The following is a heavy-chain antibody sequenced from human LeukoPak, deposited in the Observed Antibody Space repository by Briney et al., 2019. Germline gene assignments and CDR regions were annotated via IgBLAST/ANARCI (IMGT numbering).Heavy chain of an antibody. CDR2: IYYSGGT. CDR3: ARCHVDTAQSGMDV. J-gene: IGHJ6*02. D-gene: IGHD5-18*01. CDR1: GGSISSYY. Sequence: SETLSLTCTVSGGSISSYYWSWIRQPPGKGLEWIGYIYYSGGTNYNPSLKSRVTISVDTSKNQFSLKLSSVTAADTAVYYCARCHVDTAQSGMDVWGQGTTVTVSS. V-gene: IGHV4-59*08.